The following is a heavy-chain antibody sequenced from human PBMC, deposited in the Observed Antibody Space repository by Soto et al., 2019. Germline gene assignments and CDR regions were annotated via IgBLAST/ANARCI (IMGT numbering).Heavy chain of an antibody. Sequence: QVQLQESGPGLVKPSETLSLTCTVSGGSISSYYWSWIRQPPGKGLEWIGYIYYTGLSNSNPSLNIXVXXXVXXSKNQFSLKLSSVTAADTAVSYCASHSSHWPFFDFWGQGTLVTVSS. J-gene: IGHJ4*02. D-gene: IGHD6-13*01. CDR3: ASHSSHWPFFDF. CDR2: IYYTGLS. V-gene: IGHV4-59*01. CDR1: GGSISSYY.